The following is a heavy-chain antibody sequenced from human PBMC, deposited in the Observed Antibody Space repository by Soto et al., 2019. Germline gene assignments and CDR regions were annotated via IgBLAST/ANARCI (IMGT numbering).Heavy chain of an antibody. CDR3: ARRTRGAGWFDP. Sequence: QVQLVESGGGLVKPGGSLRLSCAASGFTFGDNYMTWIRQGPGKGLEWVAYISDSGNIIYYADSVQGRFTVSRDNAKNSLYLQMNSLSADDTAVYYCARRTRGAGWFDPWGQGTLVTVSS. V-gene: IGHV3-11*01. J-gene: IGHJ5*02. CDR1: GFTFGDNY. D-gene: IGHD1-1*01. CDR2: ISDSGNII.